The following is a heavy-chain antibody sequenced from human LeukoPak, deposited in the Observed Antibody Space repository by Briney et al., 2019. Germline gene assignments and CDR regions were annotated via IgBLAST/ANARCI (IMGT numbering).Heavy chain of an antibody. V-gene: IGHV4-61*02. D-gene: IGHD2-15*01. CDR3: ARQRTHCSGGSCYSWFDP. CDR1: GGSISSGSYY. Sequence: SETLSLTCTVSGGSISSGSYYWSWIRQPAGKGLEWIGRIYTSGSTNYNPSLKSRVTISVDTSKNQFSLKLSSVTAADTAVYYCARQRTHCSGGSCYSWFDPWGQGTLVTVSS. J-gene: IGHJ5*02. CDR2: IYTSGST.